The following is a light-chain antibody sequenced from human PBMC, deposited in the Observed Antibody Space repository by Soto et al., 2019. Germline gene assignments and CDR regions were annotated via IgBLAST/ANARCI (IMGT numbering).Light chain of an antibody. V-gene: IGLV2-23*02. CDR1: SSDVGRYNL. Sequence: QSVLTQPASVSGSPGQSITISCTGTSSDVGRYNLVSWYQHHPGKAPKLMIFEASKRPSGVSNRFSGPKSGNTASLTISGLQAEDEGDYYCCSYAGSSAFVIFGGGTKLTVL. CDR2: EAS. J-gene: IGLJ2*01. CDR3: CSYAGSSAFVI.